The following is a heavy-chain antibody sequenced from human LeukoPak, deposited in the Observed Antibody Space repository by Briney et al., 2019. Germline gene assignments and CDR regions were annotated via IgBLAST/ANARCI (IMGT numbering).Heavy chain of an antibody. CDR1: GYTFTAYH. V-gene: IGHV1-2*02. J-gene: IGHJ4*02. Sequence: ASVKDSCKTSGYTFTAYHIHWVRQAPGQGLEWMGWIDPNSGVTNYAQRFQGRVTMTRDTSISSAYMELSRLRSDDTAVYYCARVMPLYYFDSWGQGTLVTVSS. D-gene: IGHD2-2*01. CDR2: IDPNSGVT. CDR3: ARVMPLYYFDS.